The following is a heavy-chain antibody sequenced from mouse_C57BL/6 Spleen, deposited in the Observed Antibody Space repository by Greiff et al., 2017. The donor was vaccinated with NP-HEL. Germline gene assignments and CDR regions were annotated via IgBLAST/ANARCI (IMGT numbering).Heavy chain of an antibody. CDR2: IYPSDSET. CDR1: GYTFTSYW. Sequence: QVQLKQPGAELVRPGSSVKLSCKASGYTFTSYWMDWVKQRPGQGLEWIGSIYPSDSETHYNQKFKDKATLTVDKSSSTAYMQLSSLTSEDSAVYYCARGGTAQATDYWGQGTTLTVSS. V-gene: IGHV1-61*01. D-gene: IGHD3-2*02. J-gene: IGHJ2*01. CDR3: ARGGTAQATDY.